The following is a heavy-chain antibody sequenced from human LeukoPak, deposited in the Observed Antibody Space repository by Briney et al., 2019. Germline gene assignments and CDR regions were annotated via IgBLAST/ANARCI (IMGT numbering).Heavy chain of an antibody. J-gene: IGHJ4*02. CDR3: ARANALYCSSTSCLFDY. D-gene: IGHD2-2*01. CDR1: GYTFTGYY. CDR2: INPNSGGT. V-gene: IGHV1-2*02. Sequence: ASVKVSCKASGYTFTGYYMHWVRQAPGQGLEWMAWINPNSGGTYYAQNFHDRITMTRDTSISTAYMELSKLRSDDTAIYYCARANALYCSSTSCLFDYWGQGTLVTVSS.